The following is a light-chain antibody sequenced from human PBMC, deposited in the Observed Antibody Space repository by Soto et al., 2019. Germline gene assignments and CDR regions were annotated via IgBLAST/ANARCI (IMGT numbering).Light chain of an antibody. V-gene: IGLV2-23*01. J-gene: IGLJ1*01. CDR2: EGS. Sequence: QSVLTQPASVSGSPGQSITISCTGTSSDVGSYNLVSWYQQHPGKAPKLMIYEGSKRPSGVSNRFSGSKSGNTASLTISGLQAEDEADYYCFSYGGSGTPYVFGTGTKVTVL. CDR1: SSDVGSYNL. CDR3: FSYGGSGTPYV.